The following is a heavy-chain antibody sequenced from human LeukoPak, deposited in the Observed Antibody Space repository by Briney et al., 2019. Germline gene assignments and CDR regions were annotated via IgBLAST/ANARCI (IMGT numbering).Heavy chain of an antibody. CDR3: ARLHYDVLTGPFDY. Sequence: GGSLRLSCAASGFTVRSYYMAWVRQAPGKGLEWVSVIYSGGDTYYADSVKGRFTISRENSKNTLWLQMNSLRAEDTAVYYCARLHYDVLTGPFDYWGQGTLVTVSS. J-gene: IGHJ4*02. CDR2: IYSGGDT. CDR1: GFTVRSYY. V-gene: IGHV3-66*04. D-gene: IGHD3-9*01.